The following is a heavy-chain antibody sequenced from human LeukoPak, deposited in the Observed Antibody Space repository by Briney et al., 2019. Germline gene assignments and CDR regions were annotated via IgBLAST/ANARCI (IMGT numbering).Heavy chain of an antibody. CDR3: ARDEYHLLRFDP. D-gene: IGHD2-2*01. CDR1: GYTFTGYY. J-gene: IGHJ5*02. CDR2: INPNSGGT. V-gene: IGHV1-2*02. Sequence: GASVTVSFKASGYTFTGYYIHWVRQAPGQGREGMGWINPNSGGTNYAQKFQGRVIMTRDTSISTAYMELSRLRSDDTAVYYCARDEYHLLRFDPWGQGTLVTVSS.